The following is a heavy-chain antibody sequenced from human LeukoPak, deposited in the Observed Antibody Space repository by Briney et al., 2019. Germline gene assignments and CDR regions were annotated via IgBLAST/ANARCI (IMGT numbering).Heavy chain of an antibody. J-gene: IGHJ4*03. D-gene: IGHD4-23*01. Sequence: SETLSLTCNVSGGSIGSYHWSWIRQSPGKGLEWIGDIYYSGSTNYNPRLKSLVTLLVDMSKNQLSLKVRSVTAVDTAMYYCARNRWGTGDSFDSWGQGTPVTVSS. V-gene: IGHV4-59*01. CDR3: ARNRWGTGDSFDS. CDR1: GGSIGSYH. CDR2: IYYSGST.